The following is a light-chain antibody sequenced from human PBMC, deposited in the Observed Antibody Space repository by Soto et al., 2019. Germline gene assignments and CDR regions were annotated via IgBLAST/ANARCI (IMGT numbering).Light chain of an antibody. Sequence: QSVLIQPPSVSGSPGQSVTISCTGTSSDVGSYDYVSWYQQHPGTAPKLMIYDVSTQPSGVSNRFSGSKSGNTASLTISGLQPEDEADYYCSSYTTSNTRQIVYGTGTKVTVL. J-gene: IGLJ1*01. CDR1: SSDVGSYDY. CDR3: SSYTTSNTRQIV. CDR2: DVS. V-gene: IGLV2-14*01.